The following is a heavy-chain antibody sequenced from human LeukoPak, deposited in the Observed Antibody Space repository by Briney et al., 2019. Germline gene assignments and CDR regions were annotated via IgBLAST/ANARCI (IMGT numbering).Heavy chain of an antibody. CDR2: ISSSSSYI. Sequence: GGSLRLSCAASGFTFSSYSMNWVRQAPGKGLEWVSSISSSSSYIYYADSVKGRFTLSRDNAKNSLYLQMNSLRAEDTAVYYCARGQNNWFDPWGQGTLVTVSS. CDR3: ARGQNNWFDP. V-gene: IGHV3-21*01. J-gene: IGHJ5*02. CDR1: GFTFSSYS.